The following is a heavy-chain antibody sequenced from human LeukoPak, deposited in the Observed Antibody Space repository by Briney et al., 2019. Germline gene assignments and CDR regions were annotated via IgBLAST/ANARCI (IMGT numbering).Heavy chain of an antibody. Sequence: GGSLRLSCAASGFTFSSHEMNWVGQAPGKGLEWLSYISGGGSKIYYADSVQGRFTISRDNAKNSLYLQLNSLRAEDTAVYYCARDGVQGAPRGGYFDYWGQGILVTVSS. D-gene: IGHD3-10*01. CDR1: GFTFSSHE. V-gene: IGHV3-48*03. CDR2: ISGGGSKI. J-gene: IGHJ4*02. CDR3: ARDGVQGAPRGGYFDY.